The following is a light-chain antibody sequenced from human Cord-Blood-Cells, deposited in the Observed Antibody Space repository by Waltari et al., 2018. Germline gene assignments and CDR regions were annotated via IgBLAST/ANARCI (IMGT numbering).Light chain of an antibody. CDR3: AAWDDSLSGWV. V-gene: IGLV1-47*01. CDR2: RNN. Sequence: QSVLTQPPSASGTPGQRVTISCSGSSSNIGSNYVYWYQQLPGPAPKLLMLRNNQRPSGVPDRFSGSKSGSAASLAISGLRSEDEADYYCAAWDDSLSGWVFGGGTKLTVL. J-gene: IGLJ3*02. CDR1: SSNIGSNY.